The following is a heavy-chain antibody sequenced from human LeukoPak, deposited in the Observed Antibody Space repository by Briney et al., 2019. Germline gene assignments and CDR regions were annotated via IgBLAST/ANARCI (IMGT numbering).Heavy chain of an antibody. CDR2: IIPVLNIT. J-gene: IGHJ6*02. D-gene: IGHD1-14*01. Sequence: SVKVSCKASGGTFSSYAISWVRQAPGQGLEWMGRIIPVLNITNYTQKFQGRLALAADKATNTAYMELSSLTFENTAIYYCARAPAGMDVWGQGTTVTVSS. CDR1: GGTFSSYA. V-gene: IGHV1-69*04. CDR3: ARAPAGMDV.